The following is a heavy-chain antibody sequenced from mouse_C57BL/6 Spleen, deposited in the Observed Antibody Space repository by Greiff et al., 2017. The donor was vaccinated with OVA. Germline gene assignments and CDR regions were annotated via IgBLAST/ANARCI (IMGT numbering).Heavy chain of an antibody. D-gene: IGHD1-1*02. Sequence: EVQLVESGAELVRPGASVKLSCTASGFNIKDDYMHWVKQRPEQGLEWIGWIDPENGDTEYASKFQGKATITADTSSNTAYLQLSSLTSEDTAVYYCTTLGVATNYWGQGTTLTVSS. CDR3: TTLGVATNY. CDR2: IDPENGDT. V-gene: IGHV14-4*01. J-gene: IGHJ2*01. CDR1: GFNIKDDY.